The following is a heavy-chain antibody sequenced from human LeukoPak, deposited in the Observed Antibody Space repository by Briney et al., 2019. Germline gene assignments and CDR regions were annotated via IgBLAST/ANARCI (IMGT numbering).Heavy chain of an antibody. D-gene: IGHD3-22*01. Sequence: SETLSLTCTVSGGSVNSGNYYWSWIRQPPGKGLEWIGYIYDSGSTKYNPSLKSRVTISEDTSKNQFPLKLRFVTAADTAVYYCARAPEVYDSTSYGGGWLDPWGQGIRVTVSS. CDR1: GGSVNSGNYY. CDR3: ARAPEVYDSTSYGGGWLDP. V-gene: IGHV4-61*01. CDR2: IYDSGST. J-gene: IGHJ5*02.